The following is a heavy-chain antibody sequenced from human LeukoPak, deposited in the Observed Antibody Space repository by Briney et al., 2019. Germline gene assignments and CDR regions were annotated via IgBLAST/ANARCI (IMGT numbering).Heavy chain of an antibody. J-gene: IGHJ4*02. V-gene: IGHV4-30-2*01. Sequence: SQTLSLTCTVSGGSISSGGYYWSWIRQPPGKGLEWIGYIYHSGSTYYNPSLRSRVTLSLDTSKNQFSLKLSSVTAADTAVYYCARSDGGSYSHWGQGTLVTVSS. D-gene: IGHD1-26*01. CDR1: GGSISSGGYY. CDR3: ARSDGGSYSH. CDR2: IYHSGST.